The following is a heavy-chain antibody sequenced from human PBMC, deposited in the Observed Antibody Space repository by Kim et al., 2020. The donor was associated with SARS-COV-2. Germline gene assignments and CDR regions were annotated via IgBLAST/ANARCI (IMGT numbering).Heavy chain of an antibody. V-gene: IGHV3-30*18. Sequence: GGSLRLSCAASGFTFSSYGMHWVRQAPGKGLEWVAVISYDGSNKYYADSVKGRFTISRDNSKNTLYLQMNSLRAEDTAVYYCAKGLGLVATSGALYGMDVWGQGNTVTVSS. J-gene: IGHJ6*02. CDR2: ISYDGSNK. D-gene: IGHD5-12*01. CDR1: GFTFSSYG. CDR3: AKGLGLVATSGALYGMDV.